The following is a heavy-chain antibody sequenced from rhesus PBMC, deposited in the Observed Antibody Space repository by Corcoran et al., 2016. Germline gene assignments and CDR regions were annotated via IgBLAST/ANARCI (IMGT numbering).Heavy chain of an antibody. CDR1: GFTFSDYY. Sequence: EVQLVESGGGLAKPGGSLRLSCAASGFTFSDYYMDWVRQAPGKGLEGVSRISNGGGIKWYADSVKGRFTISREKAKNTLYLQMNSLRVEDTAVYYCARDGAGPFDYWGQGVLVTVSS. CDR2: ISNGGGIK. D-gene: IGHD6-31*01. CDR3: ARDGAGPFDY. J-gene: IGHJ4*01. V-gene: IGHV3-178*01.